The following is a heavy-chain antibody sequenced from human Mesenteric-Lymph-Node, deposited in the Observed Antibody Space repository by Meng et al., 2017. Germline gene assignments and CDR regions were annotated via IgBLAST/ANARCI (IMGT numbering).Heavy chain of an antibody. J-gene: IGHJ4*02. CDR2: ISSSSSYI. V-gene: IGHV3-21*01. D-gene: IGHD6-19*01. CDR1: GFTFSSYS. Sequence: GESLKISCAASGFTFSSYSMNWVRQAPGKGLEWVSSISSSSSYIYYADSVKGRFTISRDNAKNSLYLQMNSLRAEDTAVYYCTASYSSGWYYFDYWGQGTLVTVSS. CDR3: TASYSSGWYYFDY.